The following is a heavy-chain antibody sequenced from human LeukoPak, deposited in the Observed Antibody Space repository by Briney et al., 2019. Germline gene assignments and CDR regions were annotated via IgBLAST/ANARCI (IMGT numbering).Heavy chain of an antibody. Sequence: GGSLRLSCAASGFTFSGYWMSWVRQAPGKGLEWVANIKEDGSEKNYVDSVKGRFTISRDNAKNSLYLQMNSLGAEDTAVYYCATYSSSNAREFQHWGQGTLVTVSA. D-gene: IGHD2-2*01. CDR3: ATYSSSNAREFQH. V-gene: IGHV3-7*01. CDR2: IKEDGSEK. CDR1: GFTFSGYW. J-gene: IGHJ1*01.